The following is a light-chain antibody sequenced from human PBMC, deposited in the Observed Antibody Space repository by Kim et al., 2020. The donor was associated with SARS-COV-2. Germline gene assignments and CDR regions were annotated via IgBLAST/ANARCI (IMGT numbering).Light chain of an antibody. V-gene: IGLV1-40*01. J-gene: IGLJ2*01. CDR2: DNS. Sequence: RVTISCTGSNSNIGAGYDVHWYQQLPGTAPKLLIYDNSNRPSGVPDRFSGSKSGTSASLAITGLQAEDEADYYCQSYDSSLSGFVVFGGGTQLTVL. CDR1: NSNIGAGYD. CDR3: QSYDSSLSGFVV.